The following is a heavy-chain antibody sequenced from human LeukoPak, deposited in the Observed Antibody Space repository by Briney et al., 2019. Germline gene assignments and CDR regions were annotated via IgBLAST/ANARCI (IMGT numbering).Heavy chain of an antibody. CDR2: IYYSGSS. CDR1: GGSISSSSSY. V-gene: IGHV4-39*01. CDR3: ARHRSGWLQSSFDY. D-gene: IGHD5-24*01. J-gene: IGHJ4*02. Sequence: TSETLSLTCTVSGGSISSSSSYWGWIRQPPGKGLEWIGSIYYSGSSFDNPALKSRVTISEDTSKNQFSLKLSSVTAADTAVYYCARHRSGWLQSSFDYWGQGTLVTVSS.